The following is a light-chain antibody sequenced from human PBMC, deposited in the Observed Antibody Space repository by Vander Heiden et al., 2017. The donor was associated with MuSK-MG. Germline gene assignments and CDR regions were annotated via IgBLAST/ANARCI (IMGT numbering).Light chain of an antibody. V-gene: IGLV3-21*02. CDR1: NIGSKS. CDR3: QVWDRTSDHVV. Sequence: SYVLTQPPSVSVAPGQTARITCGGYNIGSKSVHWYQQRPGQAPVLVVYEDSDRRSGIPERFSGSNSGNTATLTISRVEAGDGADYYCQVWDRTSDHVVFGGGTKLTVL. J-gene: IGLJ2*01. CDR2: EDS.